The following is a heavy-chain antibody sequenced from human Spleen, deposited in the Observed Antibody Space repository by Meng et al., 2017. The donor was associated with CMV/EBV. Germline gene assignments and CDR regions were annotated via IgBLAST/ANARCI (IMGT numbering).Heavy chain of an antibody. D-gene: IGHD3-16*02. V-gene: IGHV1-69*10. CDR2: IIPILGIA. CDR1: GGTFSSYA. Sequence: SVKVSCKASGGTFSSYAISWVRQAPGQGLEWMGGIIPILGIANYAQKFQGRVTITTDESTSTAYMELSSLRSEDTAVYYCARDRVYSALGGVIVNTDYYYYYGMDVWGQGTTVTVSS. J-gene: IGHJ6*02. CDR3: ARDRVYSALGGVIVNTDYYYYYGMDV.